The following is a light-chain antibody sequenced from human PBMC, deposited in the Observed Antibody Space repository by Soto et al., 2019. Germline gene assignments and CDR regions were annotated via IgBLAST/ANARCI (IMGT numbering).Light chain of an antibody. Sequence: QSVLTQPPSASGTPGQRITISCSGSTSNIESHSVNWYQQVPGTAPKLLIKTNNQRPSGVPDRFSGSKSGASASPAISGLQSEDEATYYCATWDDSRKGVFGTGTKVTVL. J-gene: IGLJ1*01. CDR1: TSNIESHS. V-gene: IGLV1-44*01. CDR3: ATWDDSRKGV. CDR2: TNN.